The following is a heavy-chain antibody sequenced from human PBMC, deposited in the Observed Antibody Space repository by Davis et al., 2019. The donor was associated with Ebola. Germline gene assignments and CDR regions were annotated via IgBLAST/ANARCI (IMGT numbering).Heavy chain of an antibody. CDR2: IYPGDSDT. Sequence: GESLKISCQGSGYTFTRYWIGWVRQMPGKGLEWMGIIYPGDSDTRYSPSFQGQVTISADKSISTTYLQWSSLKASDTAMYYCARHLGVARSWFDPWGQGTLVTVSS. J-gene: IGHJ5*02. D-gene: IGHD3-3*01. V-gene: IGHV5-51*01. CDR3: ARHLGVARSWFDP. CDR1: GYTFTRYW.